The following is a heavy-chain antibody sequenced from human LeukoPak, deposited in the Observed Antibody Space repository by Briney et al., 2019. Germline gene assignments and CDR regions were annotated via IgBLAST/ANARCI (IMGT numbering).Heavy chain of an antibody. CDR3: ARRVGSSDCFDY. J-gene: IGHJ4*02. CDR1: GYSISSGFY. V-gene: IGHV4-38-2*02. CDR2: VYHGGSS. Sequence: SETLSLTCSVSGYSISSGFYWGWIRQPPGKGLEWIGNVYHGGSSYYNPSLNSRVTISVDTSKNQFSLNLYSVTAADTAVYYCARRVGSSDCFDYWGQGTLVTVSS. D-gene: IGHD6-6*01.